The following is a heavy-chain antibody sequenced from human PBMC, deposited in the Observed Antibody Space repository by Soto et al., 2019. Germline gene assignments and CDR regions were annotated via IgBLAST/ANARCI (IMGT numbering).Heavy chain of an antibody. V-gene: IGHV1-69*01. D-gene: IGHD5-12*01. Sequence: QVQLVQSGAEVKKPGSSVKVACRAPGGTFKNNGISWVRQAPGQGLEWMGGIIPVFGTTKYAQSFQGRLTITADDATSTAYMELSSLRSDDTAVYFCARENGVAVGTILYYFDSWGQGILVTVSS. J-gene: IGHJ4*02. CDR3: ARENGVAVGTILYYFDS. CDR2: IIPVFGTT. CDR1: GGTFKNNG.